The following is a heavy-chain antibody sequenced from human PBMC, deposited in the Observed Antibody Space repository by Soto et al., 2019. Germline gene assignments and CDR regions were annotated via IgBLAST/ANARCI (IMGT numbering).Heavy chain of an antibody. CDR1: GGSISSGGSY. CDR2: IFYSDSI. CDR3: ARGHYYGSGSYSDY. J-gene: IGHJ4*02. D-gene: IGHD3-10*01. V-gene: IGHV4-31*03. Sequence: SETLSLTCTVSGGSISSGGSYWSWIRQRPGKGLEWIGDIFYSDSINYNPSLKSRVTISVDTSKNQFTLKLSSVTDADTVVYYCARGHYYGSGSYSDYWGQGTLVTVSS.